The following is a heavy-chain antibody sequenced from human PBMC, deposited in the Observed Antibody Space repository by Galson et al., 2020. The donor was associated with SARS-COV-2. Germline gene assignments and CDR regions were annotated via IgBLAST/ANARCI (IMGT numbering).Heavy chain of an antibody. CDR2: INPNSGGT. CDR3: ARETGMTTCNFFDS. J-gene: IGHJ4*02. D-gene: IGHD4-4*01. CDR1: GYTFTGYY. V-gene: IGHV1-2*04. Sequence: SVTVSCKASGYTFTGYYMHWVRQAPGQGREWMGWINPNSGGTNYAQKFQGWVTMTRDTSISTAYMELSRLKSDDTAVYYCARETGMTTCNFFDSWGQGTLVTVSS.